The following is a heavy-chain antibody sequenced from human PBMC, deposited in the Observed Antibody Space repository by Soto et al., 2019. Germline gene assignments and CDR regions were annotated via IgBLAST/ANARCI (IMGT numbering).Heavy chain of an antibody. CDR2: IIPMFGTA. CDR3: ARRYCISTSCHYYGMDV. CDR1: GVTFSTCS. D-gene: IGHD2-2*01. J-gene: IGHJ6*02. V-gene: IGHV1-69*12. Sequence: QVQLVQSGAEVKKPGASVKVSCKASGVTFSTCSISWVRQAPGQGLEWMGGIIPMFGTANYAQKVQGRVTITADESTSTAYMELSSLRSEDTAVYYCARRYCISTSCHYYGMDVWGQGTTVTVSS.